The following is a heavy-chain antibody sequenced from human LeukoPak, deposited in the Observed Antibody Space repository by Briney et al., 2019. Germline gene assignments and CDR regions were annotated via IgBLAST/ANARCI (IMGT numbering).Heavy chain of an antibody. J-gene: IGHJ3*02. CDR1: GGSFSGYY. V-gene: IGHV4-34*01. D-gene: IGHD2-2*01. Sequence: PSETLSLTCAVYGGSFSGYYWSWIRQPPGKGLEWIGEINHSGSTNYNPSLKSRVTMSVDTSKNQFSLKLSSVTAADTAVYYCARHLGYCSSTSCYWHAFDIWGQGTMVTVSS. CDR3: ARHLGYCSSTSCYWHAFDI. CDR2: INHSGST.